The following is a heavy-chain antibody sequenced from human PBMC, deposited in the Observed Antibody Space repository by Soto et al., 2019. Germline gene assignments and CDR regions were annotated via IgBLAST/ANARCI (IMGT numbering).Heavy chain of an antibody. CDR2: ILNDGSNK. D-gene: IGHD1-26*01. CDR3: AREGIVGATRGYYFDY. V-gene: IGHV3-30-3*01. CDR1: GFSFSTYA. J-gene: IGHJ4*02. Sequence: QVQLVESGGGVVQPGRSLRLSCAASGFSFSTYAMHWVRQAPGKGLEWVAIILNDGSNKYYADSVKGRLTISRDNSKNTLYLQMNSLREEDTAMYYCAREGIVGATRGYYFDYWGQGTLVTVSS.